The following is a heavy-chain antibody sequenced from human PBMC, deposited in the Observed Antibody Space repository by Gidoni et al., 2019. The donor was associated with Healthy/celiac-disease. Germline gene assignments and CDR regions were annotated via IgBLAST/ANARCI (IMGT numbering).Heavy chain of an antibody. CDR1: GYTFTGYY. CDR3: ARGLPLKQYYYDSSGTAPADAFDI. D-gene: IGHD3-22*01. J-gene: IGHJ3*02. CDR2: INPNSGGT. V-gene: IGHV1-2*04. Sequence: QVQLVQSGAEVKKPGASVKVSCKASGYTFTGYYMHWVRQAPGQGLEWMGWINPNSGGTNYAQKFQGWVTMTRDTSISTAYMELSRLRSDDTAVYYCARGLPLKQYYYDSSGTAPADAFDIWGQGTMVTVSS.